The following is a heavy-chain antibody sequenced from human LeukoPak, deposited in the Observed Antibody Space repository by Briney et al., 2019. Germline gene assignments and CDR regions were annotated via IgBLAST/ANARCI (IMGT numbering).Heavy chain of an antibody. CDR3: STDLGIQHPELVVLVA. CDR2: FHPEHTEI. Sequence: ASVKVSCKVSGCIVTQLFIHWVRPAAGREVDGMGGFHPEHTEIIYEQKFQCRVTMTDDTSTDTAHMVLSRLTSEDTAGYYCSTDLGIQHPELVVLVAWGQGTLVTVSS. J-gene: IGHJ4*02. D-gene: IGHD3-9*01. CDR1: GCIVTQLF. V-gene: IGHV1-24*01.